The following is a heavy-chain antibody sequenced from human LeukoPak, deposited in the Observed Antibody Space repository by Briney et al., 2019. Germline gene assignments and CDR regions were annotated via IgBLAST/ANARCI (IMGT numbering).Heavy chain of an antibody. J-gene: IGHJ4*02. CDR1: GFTFSSYA. CDR3: AREDFFDY. Sequence: GGSLRLSCAASGFTFSSYAMSWVRQAPGKGLEWVANIKQDGSEKYYVDSVKGRFTISRDNAKNSLYLQMNSLRAEDTAVYYCAREDFFDYWGQGTLVTVSS. V-gene: IGHV3-7*01. CDR2: IKQDGSEK.